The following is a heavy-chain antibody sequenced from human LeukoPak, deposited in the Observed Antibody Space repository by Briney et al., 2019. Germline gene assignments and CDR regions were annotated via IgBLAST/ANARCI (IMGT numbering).Heavy chain of an antibody. Sequence: GGSLRLSCAASGFTVSSYGMHWVRQAPGKGLEWVAFIRYDGSNKYYADSVKGRFTISRDNSKNTLYLQMNSLRVEDTAVYYCAKYAPVTMIVSFGWGQGTLATVSS. D-gene: IGHD3-22*01. J-gene: IGHJ4*02. CDR2: IRYDGSNK. CDR1: GFTVSSYG. CDR3: AKYAPVTMIVSFG. V-gene: IGHV3-30*02.